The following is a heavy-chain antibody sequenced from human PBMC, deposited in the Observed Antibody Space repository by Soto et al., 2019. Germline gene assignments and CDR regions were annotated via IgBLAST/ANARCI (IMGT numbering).Heavy chain of an antibody. CDR3: ARGWGIAARPDRGPFDY. Sequence: SETLSLTCTASGGSISSGGYYWSWMRQHPGKGLEWIGYIYYSGSTYYNPSLKSRVTISVDTSNNQFSLQLSSVTPEDTAVYYCARGWGIAARPDRGPFDYWGQGTLVTVSS. J-gene: IGHJ4*02. D-gene: IGHD6-6*01. V-gene: IGHV4-31*03. CDR2: IYYSGST. CDR1: GGSISSGGYY.